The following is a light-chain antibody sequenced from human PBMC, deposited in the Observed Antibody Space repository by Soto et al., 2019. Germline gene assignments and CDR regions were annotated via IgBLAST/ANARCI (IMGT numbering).Light chain of an antibody. J-gene: IGKJ3*01. V-gene: IGKV3-20*01. CDR2: GAS. CDR1: QSGNSNF. Sequence: VVLTQSPGTLSLSTGEIATLSCRASQSGNSNFLAWYQQKPGQAPRLLIYGASSRATGIPGRFSGGGSGTDSTLAISSLEPEDFAVYYCQPDGSSPLFSFGPGTKVYI. CDR3: QPDGSSPLFS.